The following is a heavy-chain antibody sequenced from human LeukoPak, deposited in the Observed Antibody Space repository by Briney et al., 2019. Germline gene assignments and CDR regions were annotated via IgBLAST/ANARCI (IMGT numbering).Heavy chain of an antibody. CDR3: ARSGLDSSSWYGGFDP. Sequence: ASVKVSCKASGYTFTSYDINWVRQATGQGLEWMGWMNPNSGNTGYAQKFQGRVTMTRNTSISTAYMELSSLRSEDTAVYYCARSGLDSSSWYGGFDPWGQGTLVTVSS. D-gene: IGHD6-13*01. CDR2: MNPNSGNT. J-gene: IGHJ5*02. V-gene: IGHV1-8*01. CDR1: GYTFTSYD.